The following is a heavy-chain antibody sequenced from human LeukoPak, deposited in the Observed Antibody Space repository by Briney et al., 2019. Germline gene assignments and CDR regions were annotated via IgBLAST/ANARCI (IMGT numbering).Heavy chain of an antibody. CDR2: IYYSGST. CDR3: ARAGTPFDPTPNWFDP. J-gene: IGHJ5*02. D-gene: IGHD3-9*01. CDR1: GGSISSYY. V-gene: IGHV4-59*01. Sequence: SETLSLTCTVSGGSISSYYWSWIRQPPGKGLEWIGYIYYSGSTNYNPSLKSRVTISVDTSKNQFSLKLSSVTAADTAVYYCARAGTPFDPTPNWFDPWGQGTLVTVSS.